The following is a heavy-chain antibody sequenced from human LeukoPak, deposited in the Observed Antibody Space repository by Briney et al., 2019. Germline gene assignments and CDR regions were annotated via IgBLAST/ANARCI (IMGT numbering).Heavy chain of an antibody. CDR2: INGGVGDV. CDR1: GFTFSSYK. D-gene: IGHD3-9*01. CDR3: ARGHYGILTGYYKWTPEF. V-gene: IGHV3-21*06. J-gene: IGHJ4*02. Sequence: PGGSLRLSCAASGFTFSSYKMTWVRQAPGRGLEWVSSINGGVGDVYYADSVKGRFTVSRDNAKNSLYLQMNRLRAEDTALYYCARGHYGILTGYYKWTPEFWGQGSLVTGSS.